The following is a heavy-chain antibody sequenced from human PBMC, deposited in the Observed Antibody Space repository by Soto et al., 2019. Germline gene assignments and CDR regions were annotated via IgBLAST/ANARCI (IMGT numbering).Heavy chain of an antibody. CDR1: GFICSTYS. CDR2: ISSRGSYK. CDR3: AREGFSNYNNYYFDY. Sequence: EVQLVESGGGLGKPGGSLRLSCAASGFICSTYSMNWVRQAPGKGLEWVSSISSRGSYKHYADSVKGRFTISRDNAKTSLYLQMNSLRAEDTAVYYCAREGFSNYNNYYFDYWGQGTLVTVSS. D-gene: IGHD4-4*01. V-gene: IGHV3-21*01. J-gene: IGHJ4*02.